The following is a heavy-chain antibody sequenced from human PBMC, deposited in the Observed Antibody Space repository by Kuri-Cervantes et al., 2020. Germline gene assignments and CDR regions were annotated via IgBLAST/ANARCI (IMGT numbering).Heavy chain of an antibody. CDR1: GFTFSSYA. CDR2: ISGSGGST. D-gene: IGHD4-17*01. CDR3: AKDYDYGDYFDY. V-gene: IGHV3-23*01. J-gene: IGHJ4*02. Sequence: GESLKISCAASGFTFSSYAMSWVRQAPGKGLEWVSAISGSGGSTYYADSVKGRFTSSRDNSKNTLYLQMNSLRAEDTAVYYCAKDYDYGDYFDYWGQGTLVTVSS.